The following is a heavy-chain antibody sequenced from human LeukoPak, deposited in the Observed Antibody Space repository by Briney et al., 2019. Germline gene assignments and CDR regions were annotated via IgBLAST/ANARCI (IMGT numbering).Heavy chain of an antibody. D-gene: IGHD3-22*01. V-gene: IGHV4-31*03. Sequence: PAQTLSLTCTVSGDSITSGGYYWSWIRQPPGKGLEWIGYIHYSGITYYNPSLRSRLTISLDTSERQFSLKLSSVTAADTAMYYCATQANFYASSGYLPRWGQGTLVTVSS. CDR2: IHYSGIT. CDR1: GDSITSGGYY. CDR3: ATQANFYASSGYLPR. J-gene: IGHJ1*01.